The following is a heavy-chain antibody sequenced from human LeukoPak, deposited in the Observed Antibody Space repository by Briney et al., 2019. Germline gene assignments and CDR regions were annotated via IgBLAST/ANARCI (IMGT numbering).Heavy chain of an antibody. CDR1: GFTVSYNH. CDR2: IYVGGAT. D-gene: IGHD2-2*01. J-gene: IGHJ4*02. CDR3: AKDSNVVVPAD. Sequence: GGSLRLSCAASGFTVSYNHMSWVRQAPGKGLEWVSYIYVGGATYYADSVKGRFTISRDNSKNTLYLQMNSLRAEDTAVYYCAKDSNVVVPADWGQGTLVTVSS. V-gene: IGHV3-53*01.